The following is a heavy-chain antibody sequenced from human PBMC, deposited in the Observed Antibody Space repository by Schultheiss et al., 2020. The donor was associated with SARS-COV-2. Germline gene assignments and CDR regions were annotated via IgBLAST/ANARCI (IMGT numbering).Heavy chain of an antibody. CDR1: GGSVSSGSYY. J-gene: IGHJ6*02. D-gene: IGHD3-22*01. CDR2: IYYSGST. Sequence: SETLSLTCTVSGGSVSSGSYYWSWIRQPPGKGLEWIGYIYYSGSTNYNPSLKSRVTISVDTSKNQFSLKLSSVTAADTAVYYCARGPYYYDPYGGGMYYGMDVWGQGTTVTVSS. CDR3: ARGPYYYDPYGGGMYYGMDV. V-gene: IGHV4-61*01.